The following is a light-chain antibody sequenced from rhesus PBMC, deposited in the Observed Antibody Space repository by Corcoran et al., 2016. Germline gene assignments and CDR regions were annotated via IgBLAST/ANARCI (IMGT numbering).Light chain of an antibody. CDR2: GAS. V-gene: IGKV3-24*04. Sequence: ETVVTQSPATLSLSPGERATLSCRASQSVGSYFAWYQQKPGQAPRLLNYGASSRATGIPDRFSGSGSGTDFTITISSLEPEDVGIYYCQQSSNLWTFGQGTKVEVK. J-gene: IGKJ1*01. CDR1: QSVGSY. CDR3: QQSSNLWT.